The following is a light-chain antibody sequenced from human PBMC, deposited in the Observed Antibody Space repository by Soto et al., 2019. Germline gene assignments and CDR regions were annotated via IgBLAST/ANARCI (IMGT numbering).Light chain of an antibody. CDR1: QRLSASD. J-gene: IGKJ4*01. CDR3: QQYNNWPLT. Sequence: EIVLTQSPATLSLSPGQRATLSCRASQRLSASDIAWYQQKPGQAPRFLIYGVSSRATGIPDRFSGSGSGTEFTLTISSLQSEDFAVYYCQQYNNWPLTFGGGTKVDIK. CDR2: GVS. V-gene: IGKV3D-15*01.